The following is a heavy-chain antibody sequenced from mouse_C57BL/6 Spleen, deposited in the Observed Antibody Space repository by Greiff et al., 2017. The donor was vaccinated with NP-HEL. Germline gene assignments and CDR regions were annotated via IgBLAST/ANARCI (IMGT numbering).Heavy chain of an antibody. Sequence: QVQLQQSGAELVRPGASVTLSCKASGYTFTDYEMHWVKQTPVHGLEWIGAIDPETGGTAYNQKFKGKAILTADKSSSTAYMELRSLTSEDSAVYYCTINWDGAWFAYWGQGTLVTVSA. CDR2: IDPETGGT. D-gene: IGHD4-1*02. V-gene: IGHV1-15*01. CDR1: GYTFTDYE. CDR3: TINWDGAWFAY. J-gene: IGHJ3*01.